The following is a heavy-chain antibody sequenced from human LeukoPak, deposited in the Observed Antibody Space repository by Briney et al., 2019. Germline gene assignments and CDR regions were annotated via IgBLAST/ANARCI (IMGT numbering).Heavy chain of an antibody. D-gene: IGHD4-17*01. Sequence: PGGSLRLSCAASGFTFSSYGMHWVPQAPGKGLKWVAFIRDDGSNKYYADSVKGRFTISRDNSKNTLYLQMNSLRAEDTAVYSFAKELPTVIYAFDIWGQGTRVTVSS. CDR3: AKELPTVIYAFDI. CDR2: IRDDGSNK. J-gene: IGHJ3*02. V-gene: IGHV3-30*02. CDR1: GFTFSSYG.